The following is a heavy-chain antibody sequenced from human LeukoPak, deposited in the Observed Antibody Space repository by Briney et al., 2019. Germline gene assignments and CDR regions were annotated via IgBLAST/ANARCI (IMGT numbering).Heavy chain of an antibody. D-gene: IGHD2-21*02. CDR1: GYSFTIYW. J-gene: IGHJ3*02. CDR2: IYPGDSDT. CDR3: ASGCGGDCYALHDAFDI. V-gene: IGHV5-51*01. Sequence: GESLKISCKGSGYSFTIYWIGWVRQMPGKGLEWMGIIYPGDSDTRYSPSFQGQVTISADKSISTAYLQWSSLKASDTAMYYCASGCGGDCYALHDAFDIWGQGTMVTVAS.